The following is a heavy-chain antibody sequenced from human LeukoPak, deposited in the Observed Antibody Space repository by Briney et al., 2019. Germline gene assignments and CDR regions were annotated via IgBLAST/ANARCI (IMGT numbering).Heavy chain of an antibody. CDR2: INHSGST. Sequence: PSETLSLTCAVYGGSFSGYCWSWIRQPPGKGLEWIGEINHSGSTNYNPSLKSRVTISVDTSKNQFSLKLSSVTAADTAVYYCARGINNNYDFWSGYQYNWFDPWGQGTLVTVSS. J-gene: IGHJ5*02. D-gene: IGHD3-3*01. CDR3: ARGINNNYDFWSGYQYNWFDP. V-gene: IGHV4-34*01. CDR1: GGSFSGYC.